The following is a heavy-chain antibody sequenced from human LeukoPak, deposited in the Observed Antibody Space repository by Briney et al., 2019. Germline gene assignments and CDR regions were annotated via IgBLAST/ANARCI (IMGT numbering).Heavy chain of an antibody. D-gene: IGHD6-19*01. J-gene: IGHJ4*02. V-gene: IGHV3-11*03. CDR3: ARHKYTTAWYDYDY. Sequence: TGGSLRLSCAASGFTFSDYYMSWIRQAPGKGLEWVSYIGSSSGHTNYADSVKGRFTISRDNAKSSLYLLMNNLRAEDTAVFYCARHKYTTAWYDYDYWGQGTLVTVSS. CDR2: IGSSSGHT. CDR1: GFTFSDYY.